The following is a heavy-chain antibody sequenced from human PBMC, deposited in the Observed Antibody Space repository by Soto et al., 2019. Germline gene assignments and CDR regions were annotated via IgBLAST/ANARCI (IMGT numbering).Heavy chain of an antibody. Sequence: EAQLLASGGGLVQPGGSLRLSCVGSGFTFRDHAMRWVRQAPGRGLEWVSAISANGGSIQHADSVKGRFSVSRDNAKNTVYLQMDNLRTEDSAVYYCEKDRYYDTPGWFDPWGQGSRVIVSS. J-gene: IGHJ5*02. CDR2: ISANGGSI. D-gene: IGHD3-22*01. CDR3: EKDRYYDTPGWFDP. V-gene: IGHV3-23*01. CDR1: GFTFRDHA.